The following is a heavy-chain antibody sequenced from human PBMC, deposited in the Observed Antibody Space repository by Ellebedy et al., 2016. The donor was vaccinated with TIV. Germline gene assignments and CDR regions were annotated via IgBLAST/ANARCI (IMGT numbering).Heavy chain of an antibody. CDR2: IWYDGSNK. Sequence: GESLKISCAASGFTFSSYGMHWVRQAPGKVLEWVAVIWYDGSNKYYADSVKGRFTISRDNSKNTLYLQMNSLRAEDTAVYYCARGDSRDWGQGTLVTVSS. V-gene: IGHV3-33*01. CDR1: GFTFSSYG. D-gene: IGHD6-13*01. CDR3: ARGDSRD. J-gene: IGHJ4*02.